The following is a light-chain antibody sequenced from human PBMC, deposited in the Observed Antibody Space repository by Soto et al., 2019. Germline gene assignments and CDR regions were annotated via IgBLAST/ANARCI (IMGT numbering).Light chain of an antibody. V-gene: IGLV2-14*01. CDR2: EVS. CDR3: SSYTSSNTLV. J-gene: IGLJ1*01. CDR1: SSDVGGSNH. Sequence: QSALTQPASVSGSPGQSIIISCTGTSSDVGGSNHVAWYQQHPGRAPKLIIYEVSARPSGVSNRFSGSKSGNTASLTISGLQAEDEADYYCSSYTSSNTLVFGTGTKVTVL.